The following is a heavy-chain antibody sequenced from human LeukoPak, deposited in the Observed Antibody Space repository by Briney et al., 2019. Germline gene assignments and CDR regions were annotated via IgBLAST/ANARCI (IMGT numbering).Heavy chain of an antibody. Sequence: PSETLSLTCTVSGGSISSYYWSWIRQPPGKGLEWIGYIYYSGSTNYNPSLKSRVTISVDTSKNQFSLKLSSVTAADTAVYYCARDSLLYDYGNGATIYYMDVWGKGTTVTVSS. CDR3: ARDSLLYDYGNGATIYYMDV. J-gene: IGHJ6*03. CDR2: IYYSGST. D-gene: IGHD4-11*01. V-gene: IGHV4-59*12. CDR1: GGSISSYY.